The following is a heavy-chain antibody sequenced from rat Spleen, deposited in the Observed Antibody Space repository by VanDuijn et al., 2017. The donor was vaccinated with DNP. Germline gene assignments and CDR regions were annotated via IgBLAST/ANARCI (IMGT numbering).Heavy chain of an antibody. CDR1: GFIFNDFW. CDR3: AKGPNYGGYSDYFDN. Sequence: EVKFVESGGGLVQPGRSLKLSCAASGFIFNDFWMGWVRQAPGKWLEWIGEINKDSSTIVYTPSLKDKFTISRDNAQNTLYLQMSKLGSEDTALYYCAKGPNYGGYSDYFDNWGQGVMVTVSS. V-gene: IGHV4-2*01. D-gene: IGHD1-11*01. J-gene: IGHJ2*01. CDR2: INKDSSTI.